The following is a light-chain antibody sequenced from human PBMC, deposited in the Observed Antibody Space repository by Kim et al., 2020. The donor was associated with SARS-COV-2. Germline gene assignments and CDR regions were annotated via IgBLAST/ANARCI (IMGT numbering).Light chain of an antibody. CDR3: NSRDSSGNHYV. CDR2: GKN. Sequence: ELTQDPAVSVALGQTVRITCRGDSLRSYYASWYQQKPGQAPVLVIYGKNNRPPGIPDRFPGSSSGNTASWTITGAQAEDEADYYCNSRDSSGNHYVFGTGTKVTVL. CDR1: SLRSYY. V-gene: IGLV3-19*01. J-gene: IGLJ1*01.